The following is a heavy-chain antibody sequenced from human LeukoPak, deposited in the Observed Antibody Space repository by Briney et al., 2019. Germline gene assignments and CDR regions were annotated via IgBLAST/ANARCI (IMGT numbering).Heavy chain of an antibody. J-gene: IGHJ5*02. V-gene: IGHV3-11*01. D-gene: IGHD6-13*01. CDR3: ARAAAGGNGNWFDP. CDR2: ISSSGSTI. Sequence: GGSLRLFCGASGFTFRDYYMSWMRQAPGKGLVCVSYISSSGSTINYDASVKGRFTITRDNAKNSLYLQINSLRAEDTAVYYCARAAAGGNGNWFDPWGQGTLVTVSS. CDR1: GFTFRDYY.